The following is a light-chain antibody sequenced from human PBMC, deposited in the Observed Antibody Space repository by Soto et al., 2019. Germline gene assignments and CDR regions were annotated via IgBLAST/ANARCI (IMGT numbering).Light chain of an antibody. Sequence: QSVLTQPPSASGTPGQRVTISCSGSSSNIGSNTVNWYQQLPGTAPKLLIYSNNQRPSGVPDRFSGSKSGIPASLAISGLQSEDEADYYCAAWDDSLNGSYVFGTGTRSPS. CDR1: SSNIGSNT. J-gene: IGLJ1*01. V-gene: IGLV1-44*01. CDR2: SNN. CDR3: AAWDDSLNGSYV.